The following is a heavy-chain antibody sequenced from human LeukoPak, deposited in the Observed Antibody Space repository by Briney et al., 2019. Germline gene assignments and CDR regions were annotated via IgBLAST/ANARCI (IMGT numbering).Heavy chain of an antibody. CDR1: GGSFSGYY. V-gene: IGHV4-34*01. CDR2: INHSGST. J-gene: IGHJ5*02. Sequence: PSETLSLTCAVYGGSFSGYYWSWIRQPPGKGLEWIGEINHSGSTNYNPSLESRVTISVDTSKNQFSLKLSSVTAADTAVYYCANDLGYGDYASRTWGQGTLVTVSS. CDR3: ANDLGYGDYASRT. D-gene: IGHD4-17*01.